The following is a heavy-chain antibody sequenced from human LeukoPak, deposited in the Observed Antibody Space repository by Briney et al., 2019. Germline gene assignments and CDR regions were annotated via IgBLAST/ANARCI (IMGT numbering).Heavy chain of an antibody. J-gene: IGHJ3*02. CDR1: GFTFSSYS. Sequence: GGPLRLSCAASGFTFSSYSMNWVRQAPGKGLEWVSSISSSTSYIYYADSVKGRFTISRDNAMNSLYLQMHSLRAEDTAVYYCARDEDSGYGSDDAFDIWGQGTMVTVSS. V-gene: IGHV3-21*01. CDR3: ARDEDSGYGSDDAFDI. D-gene: IGHD5-12*01. CDR2: ISSSTSYI.